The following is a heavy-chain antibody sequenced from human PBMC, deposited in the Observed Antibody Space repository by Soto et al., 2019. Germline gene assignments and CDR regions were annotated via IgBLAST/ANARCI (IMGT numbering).Heavy chain of an antibody. CDR2: MNPNSGNT. CDR3: ARGERDLVATNNLSGYTNNWFDP. CDR1: GYTFTSYD. D-gene: IGHD5-12*01. J-gene: IGHJ5*02. Sequence: GASVKVSCKASGYTFTSYDINWVRQATGQGLEWMGWMNPNSGNTGYAQKFQGRVTMTRNTSISTAYMELSSLRSEDTAVYYCARGERDLVATNNLSGYTNNWFDPWGQGTLVTVSS. V-gene: IGHV1-8*01.